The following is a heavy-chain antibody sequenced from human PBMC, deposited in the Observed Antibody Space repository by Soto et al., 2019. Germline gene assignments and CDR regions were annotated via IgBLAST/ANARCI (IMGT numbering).Heavy chain of an antibody. CDR1: GYTFTSYY. CDR2: INPSGGST. Sequence: ASVKVSCKASGYTFTSYYMHWVRQAPGQGLEWMGIINPSGGSTSYAQKSQGRVTMTRDTSTSTVYMELSSLRSEDTAVYYCARDLAPDAFDIWGQGTMVTVSS. V-gene: IGHV1-46*03. J-gene: IGHJ3*02. D-gene: IGHD2-21*01. CDR3: ARDLAPDAFDI.